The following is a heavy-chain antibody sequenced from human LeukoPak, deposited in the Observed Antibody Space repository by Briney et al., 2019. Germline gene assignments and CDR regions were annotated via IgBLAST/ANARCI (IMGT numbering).Heavy chain of an antibody. CDR1: GGTFSNSA. CDR2: VIPILDIT. V-gene: IGHV1-69*04. D-gene: IGHD6-13*01. Sequence: ASVKVSCKASGGTFSNSAVSWVRQAPGQGLEWMGRVIPILDITDYGQNKAQTFQGRVTMTTDTSTSTAYMELRSLRSDDTAVYYCARDYGSSWYGEDFDYWGQGTLVTVSS. J-gene: IGHJ4*02. CDR3: ARDYGSSWYGEDFDY.